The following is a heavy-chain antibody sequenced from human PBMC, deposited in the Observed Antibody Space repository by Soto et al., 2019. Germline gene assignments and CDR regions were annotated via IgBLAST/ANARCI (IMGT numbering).Heavy chain of an antibody. J-gene: IGHJ4*02. CDR3: ARDRRTTGTKGGFAY. CDR1: GFTVSSDG. V-gene: IGHV3-33*01. D-gene: IGHD1-1*01. CDR2: IWYDGSNK. Sequence: QVQLVESGGGVVQPGRSLRLSCAASGFTVSSDGMHWVRQAPGTGLEWVAVIWYDGSNKYYADSVKGRFTISRDNSKNTLYLQTNSLRAEDTAVYYCARDRRTTGTKGGFAYWGQGTLVTVSS.